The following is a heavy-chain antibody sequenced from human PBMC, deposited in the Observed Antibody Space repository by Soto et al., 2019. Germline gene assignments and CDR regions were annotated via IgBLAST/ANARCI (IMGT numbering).Heavy chain of an antibody. CDR2: ISGSGGST. D-gene: IGHD1-26*01. V-gene: IGHV3-23*01. Sequence: PGGSLRLSCAASGFTFSSYAMRWVRQAPGKGLEWVSAISGSGGSTYYEDSVKGRFTISRDNSKNTLYLQMNSLRAEDTAVYYCAKGGVEATLFSWGQGTLVTVSS. CDR1: GFTFSSYA. CDR3: AKGGVEATLFS. J-gene: IGHJ5*02.